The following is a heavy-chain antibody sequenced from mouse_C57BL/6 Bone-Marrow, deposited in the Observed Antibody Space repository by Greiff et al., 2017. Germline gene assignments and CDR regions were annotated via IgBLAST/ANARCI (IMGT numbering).Heavy chain of an antibody. CDR3: ARWLWWFDY. J-gene: IGHJ2*01. D-gene: IGHD1-1*02. CDR2: IDPSDSYT. Sequence: QVQLQQPGAELVMPGASVKLSCKASGYTFTSYWMHWVKQRPGQGLEWIGEIDPSDSYTNYNQKFKGKSTLTVDKSSSTAYMQLSRLTSEDSSVYYCARWLWWFDYWGQGTTLTVSS. CDR1: GYTFTSYW. V-gene: IGHV1-69*01.